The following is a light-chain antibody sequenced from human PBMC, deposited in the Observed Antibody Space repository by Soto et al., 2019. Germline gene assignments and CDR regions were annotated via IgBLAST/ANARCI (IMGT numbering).Light chain of an antibody. V-gene: IGKV4-1*01. CDR1: QSVLYSSHNKNC. CDR3: QQYSSTPLT. J-gene: IGKJ4*01. CDR2: CAS. Sequence: DIVMTQSPDSLAVSLGERATINCKSSQSVLYSSHNKNCLAWYKQKPRQPPKLLIYCASSRESGVPDRFSGSGSWTDFTLTISTLQAEDVAVYDCQQYSSTPLTFGGGTKVEIK.